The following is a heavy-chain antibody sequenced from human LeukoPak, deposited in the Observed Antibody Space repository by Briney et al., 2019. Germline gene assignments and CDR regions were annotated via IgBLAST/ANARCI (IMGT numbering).Heavy chain of an antibody. CDR1: GGTFSSYA. CDR3: ARVDCGGDCYWNYFDY. V-gene: IGHV1-69*05. CDR2: IIPIFGTA. J-gene: IGHJ4*02. D-gene: IGHD2-21*02. Sequence: SVKVSCKASGGTFSSYAISWVRQAPGQGLEWMGGIIPIFGTANYAQKFQGRVTMTRDTSTSTVYMELSSLRSEDTAVYYCARVDCGGDCYWNYFDYWGQGTLVTVSS.